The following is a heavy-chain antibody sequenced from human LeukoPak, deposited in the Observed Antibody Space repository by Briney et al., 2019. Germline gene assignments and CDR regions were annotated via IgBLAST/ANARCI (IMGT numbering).Heavy chain of an antibody. CDR2: LHYTVST. V-gene: IGHV4-59*11. CDR1: GGSISGHY. J-gene: IGHJ5*02. D-gene: IGHD3-16*01. Sequence: SETLSLTCTVSGGSISGHYWSWIRQPPGKRLEWIGDLHYTVSTNYNPSLNSRITMSVDTPNNQFSLRLTSVTAADTAVYYCARLHALGAEEFDPWGQGALVTVSS. CDR3: ARLHALGAEEFDP.